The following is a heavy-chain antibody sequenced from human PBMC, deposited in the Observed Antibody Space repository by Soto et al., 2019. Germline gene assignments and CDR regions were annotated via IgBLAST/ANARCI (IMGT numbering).Heavy chain of an antibody. J-gene: IGHJ4*02. D-gene: IGHD5-12*01. V-gene: IGHV3-7*01. Sequence: WVAHIKQDGSDQYYVDSGKRRITIXRDXAKNSLYLQMNSLRAEDTAVYYCARVWRGYDSWGYWGQGTLGTGSS. CDR3: ARVWRGYDSWGY. CDR2: IKQDGSDQ.